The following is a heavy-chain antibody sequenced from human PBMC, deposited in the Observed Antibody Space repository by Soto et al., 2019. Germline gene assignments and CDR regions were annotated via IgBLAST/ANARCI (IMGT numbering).Heavy chain of an antibody. CDR2: ISDSGDRT. V-gene: IGHV3-23*01. CDR3: AKEARITGTTFDY. J-gene: IGHJ4*02. Sequence: GGSLRLSCAASGFTFSSYAMSWVRQAPGKGLEWVSAISDSGDRTYYADSVKGRCTISRDNSKNTLYLQMNSLRAEDTSVYYCAKEARITGTTFDYWGQGTLVTVSS. D-gene: IGHD1-20*01. CDR1: GFTFSSYA.